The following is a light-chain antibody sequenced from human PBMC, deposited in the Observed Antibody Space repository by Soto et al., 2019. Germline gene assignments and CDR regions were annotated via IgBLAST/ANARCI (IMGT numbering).Light chain of an antibody. CDR1: ISDVGDYNF. CDR2: EVS. Sequence: QSVLTQPAAVSGSPGHSSTISFTGTISDVGDYNFVSWYQHNPDQAPKLMIYEVSHRPSGVSNRFSGSKSGNTASLTISGLQAADEADYHCNSYTSSSTLYVFGTGTKVTVL. V-gene: IGLV2-14*01. J-gene: IGLJ1*01. CDR3: NSYTSSSTLYV.